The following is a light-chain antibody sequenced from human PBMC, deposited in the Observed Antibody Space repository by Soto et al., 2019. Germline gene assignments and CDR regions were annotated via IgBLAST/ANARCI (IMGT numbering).Light chain of an antibody. Sequence: DIQMTQSPSSLSASVGDRVTITCRASQSISSYLNWYQQKPGKAPKLLIYAASSLERGVPSRFSGTGSGTDFTLTISSLQPEDFATYCCQQSYCTPRTFGQGTKVEI. CDR1: QSISSY. CDR3: QQSYCTPRT. CDR2: AAS. J-gene: IGKJ1*01. V-gene: IGKV1-39*01.